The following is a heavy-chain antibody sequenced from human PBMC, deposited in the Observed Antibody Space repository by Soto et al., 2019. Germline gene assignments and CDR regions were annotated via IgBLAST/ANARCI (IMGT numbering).Heavy chain of an antibody. D-gene: IGHD3-3*01. CDR2: IYYSGST. J-gene: IGHJ6*02. Sequence: LSETLSLTCTVSGGSISSGGYYWSWIRQHPGKGLEWIGYIYYSGSTYYNPSLKSRVTISVDTSKNQFSLKLSSVTAADTAVYYCARERYYDFWTRYGMDVWGQGTTVTVSS. V-gene: IGHV4-31*03. CDR1: GGSISSGGYY. CDR3: ARERYYDFWTRYGMDV.